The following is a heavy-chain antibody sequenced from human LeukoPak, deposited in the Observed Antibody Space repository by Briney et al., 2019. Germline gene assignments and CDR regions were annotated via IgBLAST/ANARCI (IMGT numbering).Heavy chain of an antibody. CDR2: THTSGSP. D-gene: IGHD3-22*01. V-gene: IGHV4-4*09. J-gene: IGHJ4*02. Sequence: SGTLSLTCTVSGGSMTHYFWNWIRQPPGKGLEWIGYTHTSGSPDYSRSLKSRVTISLGTSKNQFSLMLSSVTAEDTAVYYCASSCDYESSGYHRPPAYWGQGTLVTVSA. CDR1: GGSMTHYF. CDR3: ASSCDYESSGYHRPPAY.